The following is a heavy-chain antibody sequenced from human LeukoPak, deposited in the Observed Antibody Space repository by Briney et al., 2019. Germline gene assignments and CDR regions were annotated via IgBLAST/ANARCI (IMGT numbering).Heavy chain of an antibody. V-gene: IGHV3-30*02. CDR3: AKDASPTGYDFWSGYPEYIDV. D-gene: IGHD3-3*01. Sequence: GGSLRLSCAASGFTFSSYGMHWVRQAPGKGLEWVAFIRYDGSNKYYADSVKGRFTISRDNSKNTLYLQMNSLRAEDTAVYYCAKDASPTGYDFWSGYPEYIDVWGKGTTVTVSS. J-gene: IGHJ6*03. CDR1: GFTFSSYG. CDR2: IRYDGSNK.